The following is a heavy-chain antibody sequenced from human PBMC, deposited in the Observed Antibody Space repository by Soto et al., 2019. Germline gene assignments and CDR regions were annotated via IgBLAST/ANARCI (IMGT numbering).Heavy chain of an antibody. V-gene: IGHV4-59*01. CDR2: VYYSGST. Sequence: SETLSLTCTVSGGSISTYYWSWVRQPPGKGLEWIGYVYYSGSTNYNPSLKSRVTISVDTSKNQFSLKLTSVTAADTAMYYCARGGRSAYYYYMGVWGKGTTVTSP. CDR1: GGSISTYY. CDR3: ARGGRSAYYYYMGV. J-gene: IGHJ6*03.